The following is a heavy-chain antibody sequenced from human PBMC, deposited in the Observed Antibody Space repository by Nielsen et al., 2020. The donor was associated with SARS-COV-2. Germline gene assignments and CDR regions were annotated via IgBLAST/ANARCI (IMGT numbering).Heavy chain of an antibody. CDR1: GGSISSSSYY. CDR2: ISHSGST. V-gene: IGHV4-39*07. J-gene: IGHJ4*02. Sequence: SETLSLTCTVSGGSISSSSYYWGWIRQPPGKGLEWIGEISHSGSTNYNPSLKSRVTISVDTSKNQFSLKLSSVTAADTAVYYCARGITIFGVVIADYYFDYWGQGTLVTVSS. CDR3: ARGITIFGVVIADYYFDY. D-gene: IGHD3-3*01.